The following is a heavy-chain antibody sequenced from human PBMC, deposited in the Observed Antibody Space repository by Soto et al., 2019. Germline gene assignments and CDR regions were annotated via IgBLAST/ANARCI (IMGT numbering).Heavy chain of an antibody. J-gene: IGHJ6*02. D-gene: IGHD6-19*01. CDR1: GFTFDDYA. V-gene: IGHV3-9*01. CDR2: ISWNSGSI. Sequence: EVQLVESGGGLVQPGRSLRLSCAASGFTFDDYAMHWVRQAPGKGLEWVSGISWNSGSIGYADSVKGRFTISRDNAKNSLYLQMNSLRAEDTALYYCAKEGWYSPSYYYYGMDVWGQGTTVTVSS. CDR3: AKEGWYSPSYYYYGMDV.